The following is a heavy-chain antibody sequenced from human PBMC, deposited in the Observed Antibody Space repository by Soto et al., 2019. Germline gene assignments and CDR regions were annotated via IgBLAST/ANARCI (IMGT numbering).Heavy chain of an antibody. Sequence: GGSLRLSCAASGYTFSDYYMSWIRQAPGKGLEWISYIDTSSTKIYYADSVKGRFTISRDNAKNSLYLEMNSLRDEDTAVYYCARVWSSSGWPTDYWGQGTLVTVSS. CDR3: ARVWSSSGWPTDY. J-gene: IGHJ4*02. D-gene: IGHD6-19*01. V-gene: IGHV3-11*01. CDR2: IDTSSTKI. CDR1: GYTFSDYY.